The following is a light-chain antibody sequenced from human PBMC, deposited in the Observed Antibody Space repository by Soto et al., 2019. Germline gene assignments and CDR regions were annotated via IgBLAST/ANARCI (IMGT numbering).Light chain of an antibody. J-gene: IGLJ2*01. Sequence: QSALTQPPSASGSPGQSVTISCTGTSSDVGGYNYVSWYQQHPGKAPKLMIYEVNKRPSGVPDRFSGSKSGNTASLTVSGLQAEDEADYYCAAWDDSLNAHVVFGGGTKLTVL. CDR2: EVN. CDR3: AAWDDSLNAHVV. CDR1: SSDVGGYNY. V-gene: IGLV2-8*01.